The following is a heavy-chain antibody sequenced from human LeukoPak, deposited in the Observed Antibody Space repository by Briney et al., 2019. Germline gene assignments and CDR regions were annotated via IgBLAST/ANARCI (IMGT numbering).Heavy chain of an antibody. CDR3: ARHKLDSSSWSDLYYYYGMDV. Sequence: SETLSLTCTVSAGSISSYYWSWILQPPGKELEWIGYIYYSGSTNYNPSLKSRVTISVDTSKNQFSLKLSSVTAADTAVYYCARHKLDSSSWSDLYYYYGMDVWGQGTTVTVSS. V-gene: IGHV4-59*08. CDR2: IYYSGST. CDR1: AGSISSYY. D-gene: IGHD6-13*01. J-gene: IGHJ6*02.